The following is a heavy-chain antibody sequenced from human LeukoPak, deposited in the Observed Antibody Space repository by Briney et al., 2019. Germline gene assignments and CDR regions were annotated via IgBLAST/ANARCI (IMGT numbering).Heavy chain of an antibody. Sequence: SQTLLLTCAISGDSVSGNSTAYNWIRQSPSRGLEWLGRTYYRSKWYNDYAVSVKSRITINPDTSKNQLSLQLNSVTPEDTAVYYCARGGQGDGYSADEAFDFWGQGTMVTVSS. D-gene: IGHD5-24*01. CDR1: GDSVSGNSTA. CDR3: ARGGQGDGYSADEAFDF. J-gene: IGHJ3*01. CDR2: TYYRSKWYN. V-gene: IGHV6-1*01.